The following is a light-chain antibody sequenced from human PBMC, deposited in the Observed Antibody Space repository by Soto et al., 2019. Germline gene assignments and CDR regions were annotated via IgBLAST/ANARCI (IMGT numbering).Light chain of an antibody. CDR1: SSDVGACNY. J-gene: IGLJ2*01. V-gene: IGLV2-8*01. CDR3: SSCAGRNNLV. Sequence: QSALTQPPSASGSPGQSVTISCTGTSSDVGACNYVSWFQQHPGKAPKLMIYEVSKRPSGVPDRFSGSKSGSTASLTVSGLQAEDEADYYCSSCAGRNNLVFGGGTKLTVL. CDR2: EVS.